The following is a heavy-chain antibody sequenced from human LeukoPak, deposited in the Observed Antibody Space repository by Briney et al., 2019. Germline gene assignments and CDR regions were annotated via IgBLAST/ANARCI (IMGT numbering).Heavy chain of an antibody. Sequence: GASVKVSCKASGYTFTSYDINWVRQATGQGLEWMGWMNPNSGNTGYAQNLQDRVTMTTDTSTSTAYMELRSLRSDDTAVYYCARDLNTPRWFDPWGQGTLVTVSS. CDR2: MNPNSGNT. CDR3: ARDLNTPRWFDP. CDR1: GYTFTSYD. V-gene: IGHV1-8*01. J-gene: IGHJ5*02.